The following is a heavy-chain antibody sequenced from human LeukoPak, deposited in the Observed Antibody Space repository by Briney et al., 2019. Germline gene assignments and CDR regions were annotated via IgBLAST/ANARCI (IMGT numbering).Heavy chain of an antibody. J-gene: IGHJ4*02. Sequence: GASVKVSCKASGYSFTGYYMHWVRQAPGQGIEWMGWINPNSGGTGYAQKFHGRVTMTRDTSISTAYMELSRLRSDDTASYYCARDYLLYDTSGYYYLLRYWGQGTLVTVSS. D-gene: IGHD3-22*01. CDR1: GYSFTGYY. CDR2: INPNSGGT. CDR3: ARDYLLYDTSGYYYLLRY. V-gene: IGHV1-2*02.